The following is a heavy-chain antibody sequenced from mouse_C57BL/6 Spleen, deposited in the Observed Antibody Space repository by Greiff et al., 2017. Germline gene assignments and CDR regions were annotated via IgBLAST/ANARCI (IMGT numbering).Heavy chain of an antibody. J-gene: IGHJ2*01. D-gene: IGHD4-1*01. V-gene: IGHV1-55*01. CDR2: IYPGSGST. CDR1: GYTFTSYW. CDR3: ARGLGRDY. Sequence: QVQLKQPGAELVKPGASVKMSCKASGYTFTSYWITWVKQRPGQGLEWIGDIYPGSGSTNYNEKFKSKATLTVDKSSSTAYMQLSSLTSEDSAVYYCARGLGRDYWGQGTTLTVSS.